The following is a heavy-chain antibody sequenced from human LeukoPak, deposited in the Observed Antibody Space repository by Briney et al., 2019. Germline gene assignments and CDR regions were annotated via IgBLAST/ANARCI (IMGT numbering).Heavy chain of an antibody. CDR2: MNSNSGNT. CDR3: ARGGYSGYDFGGVGLDP. CDR1: GYTFTNYD. D-gene: IGHD5-12*01. V-gene: IGHV1-8*01. Sequence: ASAKVSCKASGYTFTNYDINWVRQAPGEGPEWMGWMNSNSGNTGYAQKFQGRVAMTRNTAISTAYMELSSLKSEDTAVYYCARGGYSGYDFGGVGLDPWGQGTLVTVSS. J-gene: IGHJ5*02.